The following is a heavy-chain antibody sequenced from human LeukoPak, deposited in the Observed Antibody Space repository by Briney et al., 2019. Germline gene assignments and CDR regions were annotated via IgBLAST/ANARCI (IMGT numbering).Heavy chain of an antibody. CDR3: ARYTECYFDY. CDR1: GFTFSTYW. Sequence: GGSLRLSCAASGFTFSTYWMTWVRQAPGKGLEWVANMKRDGSEVYYANSVKGHFTISRDNAKNSLYLQMNSLRAEDTAVYYCARYTECYFDYWGQGTLVTVSS. J-gene: IGHJ4*02. D-gene: IGHD2-2*02. CDR2: MKRDGSEV. V-gene: IGHV3-7*01.